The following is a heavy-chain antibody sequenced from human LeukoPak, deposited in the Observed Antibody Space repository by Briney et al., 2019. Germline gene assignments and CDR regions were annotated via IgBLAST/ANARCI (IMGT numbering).Heavy chain of an antibody. D-gene: IGHD6-6*01. CDR1: GYSFTSYW. J-gene: IGHJ4*02. Sequence: GESLQISCKGSGYSFTSYWIGWVRQMPGKGLEWMGIIYPGDSDTRYSPSFQGQVTISADKSLSTAYLQWSSLKASDTAMYYCARWEYSSSFYPRYWGQGTLVTVSS. CDR2: IYPGDSDT. V-gene: IGHV5-51*01. CDR3: ARWEYSSSFYPRY.